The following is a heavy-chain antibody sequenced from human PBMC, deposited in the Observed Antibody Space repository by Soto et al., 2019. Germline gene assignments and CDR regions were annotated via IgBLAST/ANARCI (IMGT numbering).Heavy chain of an antibody. CDR3: AREHNYKGWNWFDP. Sequence: QVQLVQSGAEVKKPGASVKVSCKASGYTFTSYDINWVRQATGQGLEWMGWMKPNSGNTGYAQKFQGRVTMTRNTSISKAYMELSSLRSEDTAVYYCAREHNYKGWNWFDPWGQGTLVTVSS. J-gene: IGHJ5*02. D-gene: IGHD1-20*01. CDR1: GYTFTSYD. CDR2: MKPNSGNT. V-gene: IGHV1-8*01.